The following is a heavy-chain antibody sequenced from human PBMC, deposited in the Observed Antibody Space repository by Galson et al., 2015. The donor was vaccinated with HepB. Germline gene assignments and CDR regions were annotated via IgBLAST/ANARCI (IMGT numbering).Heavy chain of an antibody. CDR3: ARAAKGSGRIGAFDI. J-gene: IGHJ3*02. V-gene: IGHV3-48*01. CDR1: GFTFSSYS. Sequence: SLRLSCAASGFTFSSYSMNWVRQAPGKGLEWVSYISSSSSTIYYADSVKGRFTISRDNAKNSLYLQMNSLRAEDTAVYYCARAAKGSGRIGAFDIWGQGTMVTVSS. D-gene: IGHD6-19*01. CDR2: ISSSSSTI.